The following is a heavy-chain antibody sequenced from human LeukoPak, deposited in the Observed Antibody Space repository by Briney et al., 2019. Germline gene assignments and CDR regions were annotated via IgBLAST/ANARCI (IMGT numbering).Heavy chain of an antibody. CDR2: IIPILGIA. CDR3: ASVAAAHMSYFDY. V-gene: IGHV1-69*04. Sequence: SVKVSCKASGGTFRSYAISWVRQAPGQGLEWMGRIIPILGIANYAQKFQGRVTITADKSTSTAYMELSSLRSEDTAVYYCASVAAAHMSYFDYWGQGTLVTVSS. D-gene: IGHD2-2*01. CDR1: GGTFRSYA. J-gene: IGHJ4*02.